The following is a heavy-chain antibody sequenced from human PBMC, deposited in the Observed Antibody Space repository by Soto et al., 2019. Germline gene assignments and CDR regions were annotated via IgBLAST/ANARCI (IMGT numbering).Heavy chain of an antibody. J-gene: IGHJ4*02. Sequence: GSLRLSCATSGFTFSSYGMHCVRQAPGKGLEWVAVISYDGSNKYYADSVKSRFTISRDNSKNTLYLQMNSLRAEDTAVYYCAKPAPGYCSSTSCYACDYWGQGTLVTVSS. CDR3: AKPAPGYCSSTSCYACDY. CDR1: GFTFSSYG. D-gene: IGHD2-2*01. CDR2: ISYDGSNK. V-gene: IGHV3-30*18.